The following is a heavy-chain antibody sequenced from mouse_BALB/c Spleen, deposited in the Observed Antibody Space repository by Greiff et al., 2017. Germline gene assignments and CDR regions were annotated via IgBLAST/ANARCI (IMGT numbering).Heavy chain of an antibody. CDR3: ARRQGYAMDY. Sequence: EVHLVESGPDLVKPSQSLSLTCTVTGYSITSGYWNWIRKFPGNKLEYMGYISYSGSTYYNPSLKSRISITRDTSKNQYYLQLNSVTTEDTATYYCARRQGYAMDYWGQGTSVTVSS. J-gene: IGHJ4*01. CDR2: ISYSGST. CDR1: GYSITSGY. D-gene: IGHD3-2*01. V-gene: IGHV3-8*02.